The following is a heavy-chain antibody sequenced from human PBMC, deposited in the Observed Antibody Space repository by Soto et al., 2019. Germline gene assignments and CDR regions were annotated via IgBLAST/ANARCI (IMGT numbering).Heavy chain of an antibody. CDR2: VHYSGFT. CDR1: GASISSYY. CDR3: ASIGYCSSTSCYDKWFDP. J-gene: IGHJ5*02. Sequence: SETLSLTCTVSGASISSYYWSWIRQPPGKGLEWIGYVHYSGFTNYKFSLKSRVNMSVDTSKNQFSLKLSSVTAADTAVYYCASIGYCSSTSCYDKWFDPWGQGTLVTVSS. D-gene: IGHD2-2*01. V-gene: IGHV4-59*08.